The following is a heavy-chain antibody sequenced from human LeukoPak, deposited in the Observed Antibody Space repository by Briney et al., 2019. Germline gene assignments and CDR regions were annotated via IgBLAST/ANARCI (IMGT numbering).Heavy chain of an antibody. Sequence: SETLSLTCAAYGGSFSGYYWSWIRQPPGKGLEWIGEINHSGSTNYNPSLKSRVTISVDTSKNQFSLKLSSVTAADTAVYYCARLPYYYDSSWGQGTLVTVSS. V-gene: IGHV4-34*01. D-gene: IGHD3-22*01. CDR3: ARLPYYYDSS. CDR1: GGSFSGYY. CDR2: INHSGST. J-gene: IGHJ4*02.